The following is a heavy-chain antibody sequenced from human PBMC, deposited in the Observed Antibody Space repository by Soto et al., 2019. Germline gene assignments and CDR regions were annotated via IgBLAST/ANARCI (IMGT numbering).Heavy chain of an antibody. Sequence: EVQLLESGGGLVQPGGSLRLSCAASGFTFSTSAMSWVRQAPGKGLEWVSTISGSGGRAYYADSVKGRFTISRDNSKNTLYLQMNSLRAEDTAVYYCAKGKLGYCSGANCYYYGMDVWGQGTTVTVSS. CDR1: GFTFSTSA. CDR3: AKGKLGYCSGANCYYYGMDV. CDR2: ISGSGGRA. J-gene: IGHJ6*02. V-gene: IGHV3-23*01. D-gene: IGHD2-15*01.